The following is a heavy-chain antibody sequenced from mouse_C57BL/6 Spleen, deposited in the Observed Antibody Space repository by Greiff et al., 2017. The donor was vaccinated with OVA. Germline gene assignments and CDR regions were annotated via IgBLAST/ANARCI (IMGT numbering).Heavy chain of an antibody. V-gene: IGHV1-39*01. D-gene: IGHD1-1*01. J-gene: IGHJ1*03. CDR3: ARLGVTTVGYWYFDV. CDR1: GYSFTDYN. CDR2: LNPNYGTT. Sequence: VQLKESGPELVKPGASVTISCKASGYSFTDYNMNWVKQSNGKSLEWIGVLNPNYGTTSYNQKFKGKATLTVDQSSSTAYMQLNSLTSEDSAVYYCARLGVTTVGYWYFDVWGTGTTVTVSS.